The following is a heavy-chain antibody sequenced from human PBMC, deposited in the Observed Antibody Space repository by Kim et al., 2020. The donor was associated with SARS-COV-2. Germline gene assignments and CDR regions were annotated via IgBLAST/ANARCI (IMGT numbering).Heavy chain of an antibody. CDR2: IYYSGST. CDR3: ARVHYYDSSGYDY. J-gene: IGHJ4*02. V-gene: IGHV4-61*01. D-gene: IGHD3-22*01. CDR1: GGSVSSGSYY. Sequence: SETLSLTCTVSGGSVSSGSYYWSWIRQPPGKGLEWIGYIYYSGSTNYNPSLKSRVTISVDTSKNQFSLKLSSVTAADTAVYYCARVHYYDSSGYDYWGQGTLVTVSS.